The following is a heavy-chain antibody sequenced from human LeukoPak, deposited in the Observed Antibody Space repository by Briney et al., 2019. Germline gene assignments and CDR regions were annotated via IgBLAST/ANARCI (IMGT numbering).Heavy chain of an antibody. J-gene: IGHJ4*02. CDR3: AREGGPYRSLDY. V-gene: IGHV4-4*02. CDR1: GVSISNTNY. CDR2: INLQGST. Sequence: TTSGTLSLTCGVSGVSISNTNYWTWVRQPPGKGLEWIGEINLQGSTNYNPSLMGRVAISVDKSENHISLQLTSVTAADTAVYYCAREGGPYRSLDYSGQGTLVTVSS.